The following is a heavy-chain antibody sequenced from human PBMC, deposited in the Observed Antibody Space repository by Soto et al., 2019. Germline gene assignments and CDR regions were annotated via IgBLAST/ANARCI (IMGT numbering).Heavy chain of an antibody. V-gene: IGHV3-48*02. CDR2: ISSSSSTI. D-gene: IGHD3-9*01. CDR3: ARIDNYDILTGYFDY. J-gene: IGHJ4*02. CDR1: GFTFSSYS. Sequence: GGSLRLSCAASGFTFSSYSRNWVRQAPGKGLEWVSYISSSSSTIYYADSVKGRFTISRDNAKNSLYLQMNSLRDEDTAVYYCARIDNYDILTGYFDYWGQGTLVTVSS.